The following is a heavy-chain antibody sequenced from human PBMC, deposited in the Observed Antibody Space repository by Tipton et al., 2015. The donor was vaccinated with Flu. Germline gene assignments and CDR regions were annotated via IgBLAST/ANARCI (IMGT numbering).Heavy chain of an antibody. Sequence: QVQLVQSGGGLVKPGGYLRLSCAASGFTFSDDYMSWIRQFPGKGLEWIGTVSRTGSTIYNPSLKSRVTISIDTSKNQFSLNLNSVTAADMAVYYCARRDYSNYVSDPKSWFDPWGQGTLVAASS. CDR1: GFTFSDDY. D-gene: IGHD4-11*01. CDR3: ARRDYSNYVSDPKSWFDP. J-gene: IGHJ5*02. V-gene: IGHV4-59*08. CDR2: VSRTGST.